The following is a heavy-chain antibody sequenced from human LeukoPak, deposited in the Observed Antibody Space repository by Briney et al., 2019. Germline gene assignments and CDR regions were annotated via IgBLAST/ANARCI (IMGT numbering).Heavy chain of an antibody. CDR1: GFTFSSYW. CDR2: IRSKAYGGTT. V-gene: IGHV3-49*04. Sequence: QAGGSLRLSCAASGFTFSSYWMSWVRQAPGKGLEWVGFIRSKAYGGTTEYAASVKGRFTISKGDSKSIAYLQMNSLKTEDTAVYYCTRAGVRGVIVWFDPWGQGTLVTVSS. D-gene: IGHD3-10*01. CDR3: TRAGVRGVIVWFDP. J-gene: IGHJ5*02.